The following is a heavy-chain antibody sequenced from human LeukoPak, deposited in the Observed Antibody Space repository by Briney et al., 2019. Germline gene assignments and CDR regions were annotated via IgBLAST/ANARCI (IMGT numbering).Heavy chain of an antibody. D-gene: IGHD5-12*01. V-gene: IGHV4-59*11. Sequence: PSETPSLTCTVSGGSISSHYWSWIRQPPGKGLEWIGYIYYSGSTNYNPSLKSRVTISVDTSKNQFSLKLSSVTAADTAVYYCARTPDSGYDYFRWFDPWRQGTLVTVSS. CDR2: IYYSGST. CDR3: ARTPDSGYDYFRWFDP. CDR1: GGSISSHY. J-gene: IGHJ5*02.